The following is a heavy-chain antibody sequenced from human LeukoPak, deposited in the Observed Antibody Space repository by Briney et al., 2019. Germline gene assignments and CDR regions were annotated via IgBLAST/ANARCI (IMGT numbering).Heavy chain of an antibody. V-gene: IGHV3-48*02. CDR2: ISTSGHAI. J-gene: IGHJ5*02. CDR3: ARVGNGGPAPYNWLDP. Sequence: GGSLRLSCAASGFTFSNYGMNWVRQAPGKGLEWLSYISTSGHAIYDADSVKGRFTISRDNAKNSLYLQMNSLRDEDTAVYYCARVGNGGPAPYNWLDPWGQGTLVTVSS. CDR1: GFTFSNYG. D-gene: IGHD4-23*01.